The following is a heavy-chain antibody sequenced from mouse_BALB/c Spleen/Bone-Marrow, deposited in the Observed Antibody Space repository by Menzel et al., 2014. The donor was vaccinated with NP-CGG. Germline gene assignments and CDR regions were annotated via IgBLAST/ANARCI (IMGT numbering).Heavy chain of an antibody. J-gene: IGHJ4*01. D-gene: IGHD2-3*01. CDR3: ARHEDGYYDAMDY. CDR2: ISSGGGST. Sequence: EVMLVESGGGLVEPGGSLKLSCAASGFAFSSYDMSWVRQTPEKRLERVAYISSGGGSTYYPDTVKGRFTISRDNAKNTLYLQMSSLKSEDTAMYYCARHEDGYYDAMDYWGQGTSVTVSS. CDR1: GFAFSSYD. V-gene: IGHV5-12-1*01.